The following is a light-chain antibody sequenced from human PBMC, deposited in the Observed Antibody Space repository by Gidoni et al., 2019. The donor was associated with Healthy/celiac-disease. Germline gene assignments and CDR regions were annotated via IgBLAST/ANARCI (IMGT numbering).Light chain of an antibody. V-gene: IGKV4-1*01. CDR1: QSVLYSSNNKNY. CDR2: WAS. Sequence: DIVMTQSPDSLAVSLGERATINCKSSQSVLYSSNNKNYLAWYQQKPGQPPKLLIYWASTREPGVPDRFSGSGSGTDFTLTISSLQAEDVAVYYCQQYYSTLTFXGXTKVEIK. J-gene: IGKJ4*01. CDR3: QQYYSTLT.